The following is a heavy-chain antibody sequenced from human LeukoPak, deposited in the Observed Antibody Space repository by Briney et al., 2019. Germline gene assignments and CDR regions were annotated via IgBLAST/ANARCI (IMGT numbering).Heavy chain of an antibody. J-gene: IGHJ3*02. CDR3: ARAPYSSGWDINDAFDI. D-gene: IGHD6-19*01. CDR1: GGSVSSGSYY. V-gene: IGHV4-61*01. Sequence: SETLSLTRTVSGGSVSSGSYYWSWIRQPPGKGLEWIGYIYYSGSTNYNPSLKSRVAISVDTSKNQFSLKLSSVTAADTAVYYCARAPYSSGWDINDAFDIWGQGTMVTVSS. CDR2: IYYSGST.